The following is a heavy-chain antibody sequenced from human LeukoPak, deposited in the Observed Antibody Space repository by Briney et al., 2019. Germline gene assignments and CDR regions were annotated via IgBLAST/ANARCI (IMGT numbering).Heavy chain of an antibody. CDR3: ARNYYMDV. Sequence: GGSLRLSCAASGFTFSNAWMSWVRQAPGKGLEWVGRTRNKANSYITEYAASVRGRFTISRDDSKNSLYLQMNSLKTEDTAVYYCARNYYMDVWGKGTTVTVSS. J-gene: IGHJ6*03. CDR1: GFTFSNAW. V-gene: IGHV3-72*01. CDR2: TRNKANSYIT.